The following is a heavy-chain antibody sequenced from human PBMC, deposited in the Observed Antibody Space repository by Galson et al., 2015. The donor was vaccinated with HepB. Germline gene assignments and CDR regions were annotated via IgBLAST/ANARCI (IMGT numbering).Heavy chain of an antibody. Sequence: LRLSCAVSGFSFNDHYVDWVRQAPGKGLEWVGRSRNRARGYSTAYAVSVRGRFTVSRDDSKNSVFLQMNRLRSEDTAVYYCARSEVTTVVTDFDSWGQGTLVTVTP. D-gene: IGHD4-23*01. V-gene: IGHV3-72*01. CDR2: SRNRARGYST. J-gene: IGHJ4*02. CDR1: GFSFNDHY. CDR3: ARSEVTTVVTDFDS.